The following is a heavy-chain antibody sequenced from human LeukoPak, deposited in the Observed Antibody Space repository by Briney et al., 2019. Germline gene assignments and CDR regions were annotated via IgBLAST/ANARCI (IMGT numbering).Heavy chain of an antibody. CDR3: ARPWTAMVKCAFDI. V-gene: IGHV4-61*02. J-gene: IGHJ3*02. CDR2: IYTSGST. CDR1: GGSISSGSCY. Sequence: NPSETLSLTCTVSGGSISSGSCYWSWIRQPAGKGLEWIGRIYTSGSTNYNPSLKSRVTISVDTSKNQFSLKLSSVTAADTAVYYCARPWTAMVKCAFDIWGQGTMVTVSS. D-gene: IGHD5-18*01.